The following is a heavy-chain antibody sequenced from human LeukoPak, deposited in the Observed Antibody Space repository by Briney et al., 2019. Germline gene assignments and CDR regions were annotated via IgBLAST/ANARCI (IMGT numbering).Heavy chain of an antibody. CDR2: IKEDGSLK. CDR3: VRDWAPASMQAAPFDC. J-gene: IGHJ4*02. V-gene: IGHV3-7*01. Sequence: PGGSLRLSCAASGFTFSSYEMNWVRQAPGKGPEWVANIKEDGSLKNYVDSVEGRFTVSRDNAKNTLYLQMNSLRLGDTAVYYCVRDWAPASMQAAPFDCWGQGTLVTVSS. CDR1: GFTFSSYE. D-gene: IGHD2/OR15-2a*01.